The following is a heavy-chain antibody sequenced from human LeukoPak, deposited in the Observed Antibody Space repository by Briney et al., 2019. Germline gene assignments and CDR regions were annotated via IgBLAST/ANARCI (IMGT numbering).Heavy chain of an antibody. J-gene: IGHJ3*02. CDR3: ATELRYFDWLHAFDI. D-gene: IGHD3-9*01. Sequence: GGSLRLSCPAAGFTFSSYGMHWVRQAPGKGLEWVAFIRYDSSNKYYADSVKGRFRISRDNYKNTLYLQMNSLRAEDTAVHYCATELRYFDWLHAFDIWGQGTMVTVAS. V-gene: IGHV3-30*02. CDR1: GFTFSSYG. CDR2: IRYDSSNK.